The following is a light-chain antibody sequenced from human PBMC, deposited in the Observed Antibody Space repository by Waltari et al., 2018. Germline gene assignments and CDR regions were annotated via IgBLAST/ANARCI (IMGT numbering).Light chain of an antibody. Sequence: IVLTQSPATLSLSPGERATLSCRASQSVSSSLAWYQQKPGQTPRLLIYDTSKRATVIPARFSGSGSWTDFTLTISSLEPEDFAVYYCQHRTTWPPSLTFGGGTRVEVK. CDR3: QHRTTWPPSLT. CDR1: QSVSSS. V-gene: IGKV3-11*01. J-gene: IGKJ4*01. CDR2: DTS.